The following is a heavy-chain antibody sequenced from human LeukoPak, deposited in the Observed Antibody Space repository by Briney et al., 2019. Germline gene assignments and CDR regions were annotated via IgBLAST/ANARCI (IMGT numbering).Heavy chain of an antibody. CDR3: ARGPSGRFSYYYSSGSYYTPAFDY. CDR1: GGSFSGYY. J-gene: IGHJ4*02. Sequence: SETLSLTCAVYGGSFSGYYWSWIRQPPGKGLEWIGEINHSGSTNYNPSLKSRVTISVDTSKNQFSLKLSSVTAADTAVYYCARGPSGRFSYYYSSGSYYTPAFDYWGQGTLVTVSS. CDR2: INHSGST. D-gene: IGHD3-10*01. V-gene: IGHV4-34*01.